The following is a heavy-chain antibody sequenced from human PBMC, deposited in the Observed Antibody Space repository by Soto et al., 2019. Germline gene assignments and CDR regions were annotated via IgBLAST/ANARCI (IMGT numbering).Heavy chain of an antibody. CDR3: ATGRGYSSTGGFDY. V-gene: IGHV3-74*01. Sequence: EVQVVESGGDLVQPGGSLRLSCAASGFTFSNYWMHWVRQAPGKGLVWVSRISDDGSNTDYADSVRGRFTISRDNAKSTMYLQMTRLRADDTAVYYWATGRGYSSTGGFDYWGQGTRVTVSA. CDR1: GFTFSNYW. CDR2: ISDDGSNT. D-gene: IGHD6-19*01. J-gene: IGHJ4*02.